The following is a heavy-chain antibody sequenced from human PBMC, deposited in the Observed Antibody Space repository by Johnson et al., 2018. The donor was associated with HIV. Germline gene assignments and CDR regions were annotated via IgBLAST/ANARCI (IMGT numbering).Heavy chain of an antibody. CDR1: GFTFEDYG. Sequence: VQLVESGGGVVQPGGSLRLSCVVSGFTFEDYGMSWVRQSPGKGLEWVSGIDWNGGSIGYADSVKGRFTISRDNAKNSLYLQMNSLRAEDTALYYCANEAVDSGAFDIWGQGTMVTVAS. J-gene: IGHJ3*02. CDR3: ANEAVDSGAFDI. D-gene: IGHD6-19*01. CDR2: IDWNGGSI. V-gene: IGHV3-20*04.